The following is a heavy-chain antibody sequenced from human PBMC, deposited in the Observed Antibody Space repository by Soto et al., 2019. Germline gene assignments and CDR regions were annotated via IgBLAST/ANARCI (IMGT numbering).Heavy chain of an antibody. Sequence: GGSLRLSCVVSGFAVSATYMSWVCQAPGQGLEWVSVLTANGNTIYADAVKGRFTVSRDISKNTVYLQLNSVTVEDTGLYYCARDALGLDVWGQGTTVTVSS. J-gene: IGHJ6*02. CDR2: LTANGNT. V-gene: IGHV3-53*01. CDR3: ARDALGLDV. CDR1: GFAVSATY.